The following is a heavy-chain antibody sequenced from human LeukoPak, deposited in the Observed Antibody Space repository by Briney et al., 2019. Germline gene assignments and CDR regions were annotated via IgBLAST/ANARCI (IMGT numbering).Heavy chain of an antibody. D-gene: IGHD6-6*01. Sequence: SETLSLTCTVSGGYISSYYWSWIRQPPGKGLEWVGYIYYSGSTHYNPSPKSRVPISVDTSKNQFSLKLSSVTAADPAVYYCARTEYSSSGGWFDPWGQGTLVTVSS. V-gene: IGHV4-59*01. CDR2: IYYSGST. J-gene: IGHJ5*02. CDR1: GGYISSYY. CDR3: ARTEYSSSGGWFDP.